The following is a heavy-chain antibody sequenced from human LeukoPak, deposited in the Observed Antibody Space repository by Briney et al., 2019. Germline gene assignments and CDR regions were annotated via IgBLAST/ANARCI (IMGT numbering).Heavy chain of an antibody. J-gene: IGHJ4*02. D-gene: IGHD6-13*01. CDR3: ARGVYIAAAQYGY. Sequence: PETLSLTCTVSGGSLSSDYWSWIRQPPGKGLEKIGHIYYSAVANSTPSLKSRVPISVDTSKNQFSLKLSSVTAADPAVYYCARGVYIAAAQYGYWGQGTLVTVSS. CDR2: IYYSAVA. V-gene: IGHV4-59*01. CDR1: GGSLSSDY.